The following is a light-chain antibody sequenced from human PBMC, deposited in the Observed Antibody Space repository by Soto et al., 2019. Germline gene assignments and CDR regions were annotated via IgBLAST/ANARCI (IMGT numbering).Light chain of an antibody. CDR1: QSISSW. Sequence: DIQMTQSPSTLSASVGDRVTITCRASQSISSWLAWYQQKPGKAPKLLIYKASNLESGVPSRFSGSGSGTDFTLTISGLQPDDLATYYCQQYDSYPWTFGQGTKVEIK. J-gene: IGKJ1*01. V-gene: IGKV1-5*03. CDR2: KAS. CDR3: QQYDSYPWT.